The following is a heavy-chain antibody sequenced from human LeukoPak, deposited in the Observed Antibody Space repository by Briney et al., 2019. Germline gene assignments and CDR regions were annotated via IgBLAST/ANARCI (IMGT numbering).Heavy chain of an antibody. CDR2: ISNDGSNT. D-gene: IGHD3-16*01. V-gene: IGHV3-74*01. CDR1: GFTFSSYW. Sequence: GGSLRLSCAASGFTFSSYWMHWIRQAPGKGLVCVSLISNDGSNTIYADSVKGRFTISRDNCKNTVFLQLNSLRINEKAVYYCVRGGSDYEYSGASWGRGTLVTVSS. J-gene: IGHJ5*02. CDR3: VRGGSDYEYSGAS.